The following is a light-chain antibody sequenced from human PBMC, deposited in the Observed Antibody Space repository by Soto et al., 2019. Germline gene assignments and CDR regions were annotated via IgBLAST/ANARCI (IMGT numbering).Light chain of an antibody. CDR1: QSVRNY. J-gene: IGKJ4*01. CDR2: DAF. CDR3: QQRTNWLT. V-gene: IGKV3-11*01. Sequence: EIVLTQSPATLSLSPGEGATLSCRASQSVRNYLAWYQQKPGQAPRLLIYDAFKRATGIPARFSGSGSGTDFTLTISRLEPEDFAFYYCQQRTNWLTFGGGTKVEIK.